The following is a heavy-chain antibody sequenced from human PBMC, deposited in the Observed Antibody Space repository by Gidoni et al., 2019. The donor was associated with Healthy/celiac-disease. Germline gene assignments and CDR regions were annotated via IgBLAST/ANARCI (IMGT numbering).Heavy chain of an antibody. D-gene: IGHD6-6*01. Sequence: QVQLVQSGAEVKKPGSSVKVSCKASGGTFSSYAISWVRQAPGQGLEWMGGIIPIFGTANYAQKFQGRVTITADESTSTAYMELSSLRSEDTAVYYCASRVSSVSHYYYYYMDVWGKGTTVTVSS. V-gene: IGHV1-69*01. CDR2: IIPIFGTA. J-gene: IGHJ6*03. CDR3: ASRVSSVSHYYYYYMDV. CDR1: GGTFSSYA.